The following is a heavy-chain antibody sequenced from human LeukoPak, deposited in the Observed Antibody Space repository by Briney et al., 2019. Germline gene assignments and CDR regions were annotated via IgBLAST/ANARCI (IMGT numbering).Heavy chain of an antibody. J-gene: IGHJ4*02. CDR1: GCTFDDYG. CDR2: IKWNGCRT. CDR3: ARDYSSGWYGSVH. V-gene: IGHV3-20*04. D-gene: IGHD6-19*01. Sequence: GGALSLSCAGSGCTFDDYGMSWVRQAPGKGLEWVSGIKWNGCRTGYADSVKGCFTTSRDNAKNALYVQMNSLRAEDTAFYYCARDYSSGWYGSVHWGQGALVTVAS.